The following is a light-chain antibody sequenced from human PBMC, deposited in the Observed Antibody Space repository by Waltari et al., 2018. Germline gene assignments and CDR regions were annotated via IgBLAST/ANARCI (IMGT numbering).Light chain of an antibody. V-gene: IGLV1-47*01. CDR1: SSTAGSNY. Sequence: QSVLTQPPSASGTPGPRVTISCSGSSSTAGSNYVYLYHPLPGTAPQLLIYRNAHRPSGVPERFSASKSGTLASLAISGLRSEDEADYYCAAWDDSLRAKFVFGTGTKVTVL. CDR2: RNA. J-gene: IGLJ1*01. CDR3: AAWDDSLRAKFV.